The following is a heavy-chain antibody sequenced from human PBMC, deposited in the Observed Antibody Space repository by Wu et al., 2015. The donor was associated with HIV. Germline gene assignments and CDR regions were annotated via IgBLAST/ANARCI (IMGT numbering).Heavy chain of an antibody. Sequence: QVQMVQSGAEVKKPGASVKVSCKTSGYAFTSHEINWVRQAPGQGLEWLGWVNTDTGNTSYAPKFHDTVTMTRNISITTVFLELNSLRFEDTAVYYCARGLWHTSGACYIFDYWGQGTLVTVSS. D-gene: IGHD6-25*01. CDR3: ARGLWHTSGACYIFDY. CDR2: VNTDTGNT. CDR1: GYAFTSHE. V-gene: IGHV1-8*01. J-gene: IGHJ4*02.